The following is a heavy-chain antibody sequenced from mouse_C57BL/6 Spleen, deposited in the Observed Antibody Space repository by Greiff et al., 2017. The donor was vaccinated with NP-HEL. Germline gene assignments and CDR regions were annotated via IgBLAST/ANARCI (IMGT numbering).Heavy chain of an antibody. CDR3: ARRNRYDGYYDAMDY. V-gene: IGHV1-18*01. CDR2: INPNNGGT. D-gene: IGHD2-3*01. Sequence: VQLKESGPELVKPGASVKIPCKASGYTFTDYNMDWVKQSHGKSLEWIGDINPNNGGTIYNQKFKGKATLTVDKSSSTAYMELRSLTSEDTAVYYCARRNRYDGYYDAMDYWGQGTSVTVSS. J-gene: IGHJ4*01. CDR1: GYTFTDYN.